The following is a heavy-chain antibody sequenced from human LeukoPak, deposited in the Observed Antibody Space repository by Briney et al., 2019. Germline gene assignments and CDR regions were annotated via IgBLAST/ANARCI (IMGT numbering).Heavy chain of an antibody. CDR1: GYTFPGYY. Sequence: GASVKVSCKASGYTFPGYYMHWVRQAPGQGLEWMGWITPNSGGTNYAQKFQGRVTMTRNTSINTAYMELSRLRSDDTAVYYCARGLRGSPAFDYWGQGTLVTVSS. CDR3: ARGLRGSPAFDY. V-gene: IGHV1-2*02. D-gene: IGHD2-2*01. J-gene: IGHJ4*02. CDR2: ITPNSGGT.